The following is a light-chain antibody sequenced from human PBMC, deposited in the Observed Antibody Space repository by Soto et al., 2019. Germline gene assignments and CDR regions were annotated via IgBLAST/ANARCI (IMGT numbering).Light chain of an antibody. J-gene: IGKJ3*01. Sequence: DIVMTQSPDSMAGSLGERATITCKSKKSLLYSSNNKNYLAWYQQKPGQTPKLLISWASTREFGVPDRFSGSGSGTDFTLTISSLQAEDVAVYYCQQYYGTPPTFGPGTKVDIK. CDR2: WAS. CDR3: QQYYGTPPT. CDR1: KSLLYSSNNKNY. V-gene: IGKV4-1*01.